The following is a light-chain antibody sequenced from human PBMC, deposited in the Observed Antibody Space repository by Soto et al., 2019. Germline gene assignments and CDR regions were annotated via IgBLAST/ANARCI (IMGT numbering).Light chain of an antibody. Sequence: DIQMTQSPSTVSASVGDRLTITCRASQSISSWLAWYQQKPGKPPKLLIYDASSLESGVPSRFSGSGSGTDFSLTITSLQPDDSATYYCQQYHDWPPEFGPGTKVQIK. J-gene: IGKJ3*01. V-gene: IGKV1-5*01. CDR2: DAS. CDR3: QQYHDWPPE. CDR1: QSISSW.